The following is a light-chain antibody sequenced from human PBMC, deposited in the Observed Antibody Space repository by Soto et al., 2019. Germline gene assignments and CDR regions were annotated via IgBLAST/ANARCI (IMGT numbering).Light chain of an antibody. CDR2: WTS. Sequence: DIVMTQSPDSLAVSVGERATINCKSSQSILSSSNNKNYLAWYQQKPGQPPKLLIYWTSTRASGVPDRFSGSGSGTDFTLTISSLQAEDVAVYYCQQYYTNPRTFGQGTKVEIK. V-gene: IGKV4-1*01. J-gene: IGKJ2*01. CDR3: QQYYTNPRT. CDR1: QSILSSSNNKNY.